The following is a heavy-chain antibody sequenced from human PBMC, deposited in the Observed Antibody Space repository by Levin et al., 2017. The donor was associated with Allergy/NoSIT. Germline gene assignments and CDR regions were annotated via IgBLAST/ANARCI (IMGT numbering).Heavy chain of an antibody. CDR2: ISWNSGSI. J-gene: IGHJ4*02. Sequence: SLKISCAASGFTFDDYAMHWVRQAPGKGLEWVSGISWNSGSIGYADSVKGRFTISRDNAKNSLYLQMNSLRAEDTALYYCAKDGDGSGVLEPFDYWGQGTLVTVSS. D-gene: IGHD6-19*01. V-gene: IGHV3-9*01. CDR3: AKDGDGSGVLEPFDY. CDR1: GFTFDDYA.